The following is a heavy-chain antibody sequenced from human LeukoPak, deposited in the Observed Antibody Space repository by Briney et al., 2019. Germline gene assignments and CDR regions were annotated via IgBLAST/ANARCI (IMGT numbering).Heavy chain of an antibody. J-gene: IGHJ4*02. CDR2: IYYSGST. CDR1: GGSISSGDYY. Sequence: PSQTLSLNCTVSGGSISSGDYYWSWIRQPPGKGLEWIGYIYYSGSTYYNPSLKSRVTISVDTSKNQFSLKLSSVTAADTAVYYCARTNVPATRRTSNYYFDYWGPGTLVTVSS. V-gene: IGHV4-30-4*08. D-gene: IGHD2-2*01. CDR3: ARTNVPATRRTSNYYFDY.